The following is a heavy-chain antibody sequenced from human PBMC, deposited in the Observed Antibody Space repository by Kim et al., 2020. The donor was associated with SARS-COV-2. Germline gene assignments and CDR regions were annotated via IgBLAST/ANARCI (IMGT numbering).Heavy chain of an antibody. D-gene: IGHD3-22*01. V-gene: IGHV5-51*01. CDR3: ARCHFSDSRGNYWANSFDF. CDR2: VSPAGSIS. J-gene: IGHJ3*01. Sequence: GESLKISCEGSGYSFTDFWIAWVRHMPGRGLEWMGIVSPAGSISKYSPSFQGQVTISADKSINTAFLQWSSLKASDTAMYYCARCHFSDSRGNYWANSFDFWGPGTMVNVSS. CDR1: GYSFTDFW.